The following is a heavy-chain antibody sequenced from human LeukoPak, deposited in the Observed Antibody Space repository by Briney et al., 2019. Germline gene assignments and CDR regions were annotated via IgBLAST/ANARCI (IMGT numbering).Heavy chain of an antibody. CDR3: ASDGSGSYYIGWFDP. CDR1: GGSISSSTYY. CDR2: IYYSGNT. V-gene: IGHV4-39*07. D-gene: IGHD3-10*01. Sequence: PSETLSLTCTVSGGSISSSTYYWGWIRQPPGKGLEWIGSIYYSGNTYYNPSLKSRFTTSLDTSKNQFSLKLSSVTAADTAVYYCASDGSGSYYIGWFDPWGQGTLVTVSS. J-gene: IGHJ5*02.